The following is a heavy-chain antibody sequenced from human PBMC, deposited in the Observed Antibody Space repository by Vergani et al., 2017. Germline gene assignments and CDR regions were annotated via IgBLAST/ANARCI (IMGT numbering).Heavy chain of an antibody. CDR2: IYYSGST. Sequence: QVQLQESGPGLVKPSETLSLTCTVSGGSISSSSYYWGWIRQPPGKGLEWIGSIYYSGSTYYNPSLKSRVTISVDTSKNQFSLKLSSVTAADTAVYYCASKKIAVAGTWDFDYWGQGTLVTVSS. D-gene: IGHD6-19*01. CDR1: GGSISSSSYY. CDR3: ASKKIAVAGTWDFDY. V-gene: IGHV4-39*07. J-gene: IGHJ4*02.